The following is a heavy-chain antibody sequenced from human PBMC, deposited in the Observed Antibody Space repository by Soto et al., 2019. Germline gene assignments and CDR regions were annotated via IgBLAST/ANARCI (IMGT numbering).Heavy chain of an antibody. D-gene: IGHD3-10*01. V-gene: IGHV4-59*01. Sequence: SETLSLTCSLVCESIFSSYWSWIRQPPGKGLEWIGYIYYSGSTNYNPSLKSRVTISVDTSKNQFSLKLSSVTAADTAVYYCARRYGSAFDIWGQGTMVT. CDR1: CESIFSSY. CDR3: ARRYGSAFDI. J-gene: IGHJ3*02. CDR2: IYYSGST.